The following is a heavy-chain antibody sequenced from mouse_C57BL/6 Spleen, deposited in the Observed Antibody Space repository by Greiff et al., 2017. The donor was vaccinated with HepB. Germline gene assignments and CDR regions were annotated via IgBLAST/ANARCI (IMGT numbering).Heavy chain of an antibody. V-gene: IGHV1-50*01. CDR1: GYTFTSYW. Sequence: QVQLQQPGAELVKPGASVKLSCKASGYTFTSYWMQWVKQRPGQGLEWIGEIDPSDSYTNYNQKFKGKATLTVDTSSSTAYMQLSSLTSEDSAVYYCASIYYGSSYRYFDVWGTGTTVTVSS. CDR3: ASIYYGSSYRYFDV. J-gene: IGHJ1*03. D-gene: IGHD1-1*01. CDR2: IDPSDSYT.